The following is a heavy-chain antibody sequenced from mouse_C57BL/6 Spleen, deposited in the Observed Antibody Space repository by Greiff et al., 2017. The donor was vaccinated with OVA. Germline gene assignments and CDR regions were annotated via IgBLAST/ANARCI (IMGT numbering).Heavy chain of an antibody. V-gene: IGHV3-6*01. CDR1: GYSITSGYY. J-gene: IGHJ1*03. Sequence: EVKLQESGPGLVKPSQSLSLTCSVTGYSITSGYYWNWIRQFPGNKLEWMGYISYDGSNNYNPSLKNRISITRDTSKNQFFLKLNSVTTEDTATYYCARDGGSSLYWYFDVWGTGTTVTVSS. CDR3: ARDGGSSLYWYFDV. CDR2: ISYDGSN. D-gene: IGHD1-1*01.